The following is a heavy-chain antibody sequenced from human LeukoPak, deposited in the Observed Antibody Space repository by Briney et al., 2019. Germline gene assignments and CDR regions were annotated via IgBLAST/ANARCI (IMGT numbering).Heavy chain of an antibody. CDR2: IYTSGST. D-gene: IGHD6-13*01. V-gene: IGHV4-4*07. CDR3: AREGSSSWYYYYYYYMDA. J-gene: IGHJ6*03. Sequence: PSETLSLTCTVSGGSISSYYWSWIRQPAGKGLEWIGRIYTSGSTNYNPSLKSRVTMSVDTSKNQFSLKLSSVTAADTAVYYCAREGSSSWYYYYYYYMDAWGKGTTVTVSS. CDR1: GGSISSYY.